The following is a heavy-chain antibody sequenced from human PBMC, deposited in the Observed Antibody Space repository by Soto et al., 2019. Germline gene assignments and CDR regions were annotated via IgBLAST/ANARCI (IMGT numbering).Heavy chain of an antibody. D-gene: IGHD6-6*01. Sequence: SETLSLTCAVYGGSFSGYYWSWIRQSPGKGLEWIGEINHSGSTNYNPSLKSRVTISVDTSKNQFSLKLSSVTAADTAVYYCARALTRASLPSGPDYWGQGTLVTVSS. CDR3: ARALTRASLPSGPDY. J-gene: IGHJ4*02. CDR1: GGSFSGYY. CDR2: INHSGST. V-gene: IGHV4-34*01.